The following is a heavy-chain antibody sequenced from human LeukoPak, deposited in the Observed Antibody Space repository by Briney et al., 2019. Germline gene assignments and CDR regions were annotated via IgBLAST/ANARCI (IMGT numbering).Heavy chain of an antibody. D-gene: IGHD3-9*01. Sequence: SETLSLTRAVYGGSFSGYYWSWIRQPPGKGLEWIGEINHSGSTNYNPSLKSRVTISVDTSKNQFSLKLSSVTAADTAVYYCASCATYYDILTGYLRYYGMDVWGQGTTVTVSS. CDR2: INHSGST. CDR3: ASCATYYDILTGYLRYYGMDV. CDR1: GGSFSGYY. V-gene: IGHV4-34*01. J-gene: IGHJ6*02.